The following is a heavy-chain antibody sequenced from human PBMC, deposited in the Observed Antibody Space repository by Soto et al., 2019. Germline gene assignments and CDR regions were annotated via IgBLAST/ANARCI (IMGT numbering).Heavy chain of an antibody. V-gene: IGHV4-39*01. J-gene: IGHJ4*02. Sequence: QLHMQESGPGPVKPSETLSLTCTVSGDSISSSGYYWAWIRQPPGKGLEWIGSIDYSGSTYYNPSPKSRVAFSVDTSKSQFSLKVSSVTAADTAVYYSARHVSVSGFEYYFDQWGQGTLVTVSS. CDR3: ARHVSVSGFEYYFDQ. CDR1: GDSISSSGYY. D-gene: IGHD5-12*01. CDR2: IDYSGST.